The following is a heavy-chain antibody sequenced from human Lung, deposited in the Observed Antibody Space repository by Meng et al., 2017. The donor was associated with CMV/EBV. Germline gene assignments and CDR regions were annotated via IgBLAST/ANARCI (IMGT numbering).Heavy chain of an antibody. CDR1: GFTVSSNY. CDR3: ARVNFGVVTFFDY. CDR2: IYSGGRT. J-gene: IGHJ4*01. V-gene: IGHV3-66*02. D-gene: IGHD3-3*01. Sequence: GESXKISCAASGFTVSSNYMTWVRQDPGKGLEWVSVIYSGGRTYYADSVKGRFTISRDNSKNSVYLQMNSLRPVDTAVYYCARVNFGVVTFFDYWGQGTVVTVSS.